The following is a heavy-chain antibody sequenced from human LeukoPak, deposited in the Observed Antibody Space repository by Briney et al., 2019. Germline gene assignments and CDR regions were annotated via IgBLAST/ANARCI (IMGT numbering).Heavy chain of an antibody. CDR1: GYTFTSYG. CDR3: ARAPPDIVLMVYAIRFDY. CDR2: ISAYNGNT. Sequence: ASVKVSCKASGYTFTSYGISWVRQAPGQGLEWMGWISAYNGNTNYAQKLQGRVTMTTDTSTSTAYMELRSLRSDDTAVYYCARAPPDIVLMVYAIRFDYWGQGTLVTVSS. J-gene: IGHJ4*02. D-gene: IGHD2-8*01. V-gene: IGHV1-18*01.